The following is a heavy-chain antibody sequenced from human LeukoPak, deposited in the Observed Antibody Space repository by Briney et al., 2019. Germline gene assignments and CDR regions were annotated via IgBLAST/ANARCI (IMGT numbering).Heavy chain of an antibody. J-gene: IGHJ6*02. Sequence: GESLKIPCKSSGYTFTTIWIAWVRQMPGKGLEWMGIIYLGDSDTRYSPSFQGQVTISAEKSISTAYLQWSSLKASDTAMYYCARLGYCSSRSCYYGMDVWGQGTTVTVSS. CDR2: IYLGDSDT. V-gene: IGHV5-51*01. D-gene: IGHD2-2*01. CDR1: GYTFTTIW. CDR3: ARLGYCSSRSCYYGMDV.